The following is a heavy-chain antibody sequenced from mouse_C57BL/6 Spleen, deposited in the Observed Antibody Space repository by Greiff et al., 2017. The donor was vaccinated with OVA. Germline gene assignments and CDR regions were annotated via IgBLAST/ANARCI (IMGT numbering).Heavy chain of an antibody. V-gene: IGHV5-4*01. CDR3: ARDGGITTVVAPFAY. CDR2: ISDGGSYT. CDR1: GFTFSSYA. D-gene: IGHD1-1*01. J-gene: IGHJ3*01. Sequence: DVMLVESGGGLVKPGGSLKLSCAASGFTFSSYAMSWVRQTPEKRLEWVATISDGGSYTYYPDNVKGRFTISRDNAKNNLYLQMSHLKSEDTAMYYCARDGGITTVVAPFAYWGQGTLVTVSA.